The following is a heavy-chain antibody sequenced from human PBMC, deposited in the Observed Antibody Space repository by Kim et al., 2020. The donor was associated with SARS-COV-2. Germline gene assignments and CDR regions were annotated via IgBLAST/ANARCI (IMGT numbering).Heavy chain of an antibody. V-gene: IGHV3-11*01. J-gene: IGHJ4*02. CDR2: NTV. Sequence: NTVYYADSLRGRFTLSRDNAKNSLYLQVNDLRGDDTALYFCARGRSSGWADWGQGALVTVSS. CDR3: ARGRSSGWAD. D-gene: IGHD6-19*01.